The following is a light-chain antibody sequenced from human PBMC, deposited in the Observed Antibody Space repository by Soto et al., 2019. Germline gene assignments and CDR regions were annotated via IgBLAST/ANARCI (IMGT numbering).Light chain of an antibody. CDR1: ESLSTY. Sequence: EIVMTQSPATLSVSPGERVTLSCRASESLSTYLAWYQQKPDQAPRLLIYGASTQATGIPARFSGRGSATDFTLTISSLQSEDFAVYYCQSYNDWPLTFGQGTKLEI. J-gene: IGKJ2*01. V-gene: IGKV3-15*01. CDR2: GAS. CDR3: QSYNDWPLT.